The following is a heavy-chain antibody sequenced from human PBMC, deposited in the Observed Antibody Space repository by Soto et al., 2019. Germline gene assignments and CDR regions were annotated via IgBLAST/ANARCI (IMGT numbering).Heavy chain of an antibody. CDR2: IYYSGST. D-gene: IGHD1-1*01. CDR3: ASVTTAGSIKSSYYYGMDV. J-gene: IGHJ6*02. CDR1: GGSISSGGYY. V-gene: IGHV4-31*11. Sequence: SETLSLTCAVSGGSISSGGYYWIWLRQHPGKGLDWIGHIYYSGSTYYNPSLRSPVTISVDTAKNQFSLTLMSVAAAATAVYYCASVTTAGSIKSSYYYGMDVWGQGTTVTVSS.